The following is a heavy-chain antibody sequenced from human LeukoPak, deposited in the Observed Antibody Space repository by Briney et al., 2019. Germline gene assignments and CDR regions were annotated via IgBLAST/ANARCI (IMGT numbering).Heavy chain of an antibody. Sequence: SQTLSLACAVSGGSISSGGYSWSWIRQPPGKGLEWIGYLYHSGSNYYNPSLKSRVTISVDRSKNQFSLKLSSVTAADPAVYYCASSGTPHTMDVWGQGTTVTVSS. J-gene: IGHJ6*02. CDR2: LYHSGSN. D-gene: IGHD1-1*01. V-gene: IGHV4-30-2*01. CDR1: GGSISSGGYS. CDR3: ASSGTPHTMDV.